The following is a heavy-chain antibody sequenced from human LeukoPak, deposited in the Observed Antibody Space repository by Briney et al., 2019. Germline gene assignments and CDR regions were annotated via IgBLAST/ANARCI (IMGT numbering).Heavy chain of an antibody. CDR1: GGSISSNNHY. J-gene: IGHJ4*02. V-gene: IGHV4-39*01. Sequence: SETLSLTCTVSGGSISSNNHYCGWIRQPPGKGLEWLGSINYSGTIFYSPSLNSRVTISVDTSGNQFSLKLTSATAADTAVYYCARHPGYSSGWWYFDFWGQGTLVTVSS. CDR3: ARHPGYSSGWWYFDF. CDR2: INYSGTI. D-gene: IGHD5-18*01.